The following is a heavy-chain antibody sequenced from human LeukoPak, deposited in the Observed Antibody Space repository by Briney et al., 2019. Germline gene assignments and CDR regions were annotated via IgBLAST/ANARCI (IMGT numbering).Heavy chain of an antibody. CDR3: ARDRGPRGSAMDV. D-gene: IGHD3-10*01. CDR1: GFTVSTNY. J-gene: IGHJ6*02. V-gene: IGHV3-33*08. Sequence: GGSLRLSCAASGFTVSTNYMSWVRQPPGKGLEWVAVIWYDGSNKYYADSVKGRFTISRDNSKNTLYLQMNSLRAEDTAVYYCARDRGPRGSAMDVWGQGTTVTVSS. CDR2: IWYDGSNK.